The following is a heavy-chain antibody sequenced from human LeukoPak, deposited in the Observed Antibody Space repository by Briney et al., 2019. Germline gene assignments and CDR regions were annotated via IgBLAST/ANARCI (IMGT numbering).Heavy chain of an antibody. CDR2: IIPIFGTA. J-gene: IGHJ3*02. D-gene: IGHD3-9*01. Sequence: SVKVSCKASGGTFSNYVISWVRQAPGQGLEWMGRIIPIFGTANYAQKFQGKVTITADESTSTAYMELSSLRSEDTAVYYCGRELRYIDWSRAFDMWGQGTIVTVSS. CDR3: GRELRYIDWSRAFDM. CDR1: GGTFSNYV. V-gene: IGHV1-69*13.